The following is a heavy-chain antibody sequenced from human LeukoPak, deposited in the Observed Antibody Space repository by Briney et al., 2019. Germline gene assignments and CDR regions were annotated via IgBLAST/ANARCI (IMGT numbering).Heavy chain of an antibody. V-gene: IGHV1-69*04. CDR3: ARDLLRTAMVDYYYYGMDV. CDR1: GGTFSSYA. CDR2: IIPILGIA. Sequence: SVKVSCKASGGTFSSYAISWVRQAPGQGLEWMGRIIPILGIANYAQKFQGRVTITADKSTSTAYMELSSLRSEDTAVYYCARDLLRTAMVDYYYYGMDVWGQGTTVTVSS. D-gene: IGHD5-18*01. J-gene: IGHJ6*02.